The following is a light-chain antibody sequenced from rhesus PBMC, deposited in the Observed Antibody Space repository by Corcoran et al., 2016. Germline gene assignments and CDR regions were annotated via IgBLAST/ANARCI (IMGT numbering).Light chain of an antibody. CDR3: AAWDTSLNVSI. CDR2: NND. CDR1: SSNIGSNS. V-gene: IGLV1-60*01. J-gene: IGLJ1*01. Sequence: QSVLTQPPSASEAARKSVTISCSGSSSNIGSNSVSWYQQLPETAPKLLIYNNDRRASGVSDRFSGSKSGTSAALAISGLQTEDEADYYCAAWDTSLNVSIFGTGTRLTVL.